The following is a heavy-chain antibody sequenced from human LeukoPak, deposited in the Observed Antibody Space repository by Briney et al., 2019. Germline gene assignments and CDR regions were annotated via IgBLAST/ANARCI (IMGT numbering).Heavy chain of an antibody. J-gene: IGHJ4*02. D-gene: IGHD6-13*01. V-gene: IGHV3-30-3*01. CDR3: ARDGSSWYWWYYFDY. CDR1: GFTFSSYA. Sequence: PGGSLRLSCAASGFTFSSYAMHWVRQAPGKGLEWVAVISYDGSNKYYADSVKGRFTISRDNSKNTLYLQMNSLRAEDTAVYYCARDGSSWYWWYYFDYWGQGTLVTVSS. CDR2: ISYDGSNK.